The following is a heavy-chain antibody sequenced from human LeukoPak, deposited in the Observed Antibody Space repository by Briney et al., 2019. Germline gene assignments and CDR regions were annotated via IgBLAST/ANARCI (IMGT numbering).Heavy chain of an antibody. D-gene: IGHD3-10*01. CDR3: ARALWSGPVYYGMDV. J-gene: IGHJ6*02. CDR1: GFTFSNYN. Sequence: NPGGSLRLSCAASGFTFSNYNLYWVRQAPGKGLEWVSSISSTSSYIYYADSMKGRFTISRDNAKNSLYLQMNSLRAEDTAVYYCARALWSGPVYYGMDVWGQGTTVTVSS. V-gene: IGHV3-21*01. CDR2: ISSTSSYI.